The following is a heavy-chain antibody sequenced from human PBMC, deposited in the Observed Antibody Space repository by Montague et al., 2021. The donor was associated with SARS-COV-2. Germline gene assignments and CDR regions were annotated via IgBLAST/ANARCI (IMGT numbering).Heavy chain of an antibody. CDR3: ARIKYDILTGYYYGMDV. Sequence: PALVKPTQTLTLTCTFSGFSLSTSGMCVSWIRQPPGKALEWLARIDWDDDKYYSTSLKTRLTISKDTSKNQVVFTMTNMDPVDTATYYCARIKYDILTGYYYGMDVWGQGTTVTVSS. CDR1: GFSLSTSGMC. D-gene: IGHD3-9*01. J-gene: IGHJ6*02. V-gene: IGHV2-70*11. CDR2: IDWDDDK.